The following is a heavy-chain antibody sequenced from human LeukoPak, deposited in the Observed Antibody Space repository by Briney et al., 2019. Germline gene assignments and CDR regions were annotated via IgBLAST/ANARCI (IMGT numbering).Heavy chain of an antibody. CDR1: GGSFSGYY. D-gene: IGHD1-26*01. J-gene: IGHJ4*03. Sequence: PSETWALTCAVYGGSFSGYYWSWIRQPPGKGLEWIGEINHSGGTNYNPSLKSRVTISVDTSKNQFSLKLSSVTAADTAVYYCARGSRGSSSRGVDCWGHRILVSVSS. V-gene: IGHV4-34*01. CDR3: ARGSRGSSSRGVDC. CDR2: INHSGGT.